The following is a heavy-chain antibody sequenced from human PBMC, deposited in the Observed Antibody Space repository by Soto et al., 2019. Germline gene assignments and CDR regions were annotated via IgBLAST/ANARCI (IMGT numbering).Heavy chain of an antibody. CDR2: ISYDGSNK. CDR3: AKVPYYYDSSGYYY. D-gene: IGHD3-22*01. J-gene: IGHJ4*02. CDR1: GFTFSSYG. V-gene: IGHV3-30*18. Sequence: GSLRLSCAASGFTFSSYGMHWVRQAPGKGLEWVAVISYDGSNKYYADSVKGRFTISGDNSKNTLYLQMNSLRAEDTAVYYCAKVPYYYDSSGYYYWGQGTLVTVSS.